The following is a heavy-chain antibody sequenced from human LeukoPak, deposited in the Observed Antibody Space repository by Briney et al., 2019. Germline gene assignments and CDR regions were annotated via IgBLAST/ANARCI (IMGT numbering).Heavy chain of an antibody. D-gene: IGHD1-26*01. CDR3: ARTYSGSYYFDY. CDR2: IYYSGST. V-gene: IGHV4-59*01. J-gene: IGHJ4*02. CDR1: GGSISSYY. Sequence: SETLPLTCTVSGGSISSYYWSWIRQPPGKGLEWIGYIYYSGSTNYNPSLKSRVTISVDTSKNQFSLKLSSVTAADTAVYYCARTYSGSYYFDYWGQGTLVTVSS.